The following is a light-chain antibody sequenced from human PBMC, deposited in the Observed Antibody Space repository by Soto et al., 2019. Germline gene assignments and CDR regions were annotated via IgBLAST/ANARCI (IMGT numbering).Light chain of an antibody. CDR2: GNS. CDR1: SSNIGAGYD. Sequence: QSVLTQPPSVSGAPGQRVTISCTGSSSNIGAGYDVHWYQQLPGTAPKLLIYGNSNRPSRVPDRFSGSKSGTSASLAITGLEAEDEADYYCQSSDSRLSSYVFGTGTKLTVL. V-gene: IGLV1-40*01. J-gene: IGLJ1*01. CDR3: QSSDSRLSSYV.